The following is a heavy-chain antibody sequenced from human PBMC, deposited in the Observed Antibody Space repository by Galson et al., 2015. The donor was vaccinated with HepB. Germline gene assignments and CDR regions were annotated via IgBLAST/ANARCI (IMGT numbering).Heavy chain of an antibody. Sequence: SVKVSCKASGYTFTDYYMHWVRQAPGQGLEWMGWINPKSGGTNYAQKFQGRVTMTRDTPISTAYMELSSLRSDDTAVYYCAKGVGGWCTACYHLWGQGTLVTVSS. J-gene: IGHJ5*02. D-gene: IGHD2-15*01. V-gene: IGHV1-2*02. CDR2: INPKSGGT. CDR1: GYTFTDYY. CDR3: AKGVGGWCTACYHL.